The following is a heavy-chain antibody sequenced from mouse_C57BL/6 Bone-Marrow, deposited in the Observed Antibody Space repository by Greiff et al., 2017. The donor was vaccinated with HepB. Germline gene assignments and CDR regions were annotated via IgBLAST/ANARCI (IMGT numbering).Heavy chain of an antibody. Sequence: EVQLQQSGAELVKPGASVKLSCTASGFNIKDYYMHWVKQRTEQGLEWIGRIDPEDGETKYAPKFQGKATITADTSSNTAYLQLSILTSEDTAVYYCARTSPYGSSIRYYAMDYWSQGTSVTVSS. CDR1: GFNIKDYY. CDR3: ARTSPYGSSIRYYAMDY. D-gene: IGHD1-1*01. V-gene: IGHV14-2*01. CDR2: IDPEDGET. J-gene: IGHJ4*01.